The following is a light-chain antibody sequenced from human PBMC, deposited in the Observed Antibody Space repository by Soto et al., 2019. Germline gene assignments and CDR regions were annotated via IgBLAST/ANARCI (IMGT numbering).Light chain of an antibody. CDR3: QQRSNWPPGYT. V-gene: IGKV3-11*01. J-gene: IGKJ2*01. CDR2: DAS. CDR1: QSVTTY. Sequence: ETVLTQSPATLSLSPGERATLSCRASQSVTTYLAWYQQKPGQAPRLLIYDASNRATGIPARFSGSGSGTDFTLTISSLEPEDFEVYYCQQRSNWPPGYTFGQGTKLEIK.